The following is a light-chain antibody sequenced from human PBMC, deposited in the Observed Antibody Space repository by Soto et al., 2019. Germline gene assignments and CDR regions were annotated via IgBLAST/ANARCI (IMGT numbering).Light chain of an antibody. CDR3: QSYDSILSGVI. Sequence: QSALTQPASVSASPGQSITISCTGTSSDVGGYKFVSWYQHHPGKAPKLMIYEVNNRPSGVSNRFSGSKSGNTASLAITGLQAEDEADYYCQSYDSILSGVIFGGGTKLTVL. CDR2: EVN. V-gene: IGLV2-14*01. J-gene: IGLJ2*01. CDR1: SSDVGGYKF.